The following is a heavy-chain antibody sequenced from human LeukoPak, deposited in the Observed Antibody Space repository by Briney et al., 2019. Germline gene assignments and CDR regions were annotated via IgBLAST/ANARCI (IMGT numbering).Heavy chain of an antibody. J-gene: IGHJ4*02. V-gene: IGHV4-59*01. CDR2: IYYSGST. CDR3: ARFYDSYFDY. D-gene: IGHD3-22*01. Sequence: PSETLFLTCTVSGGSISSYYWSWIRQPPGKGLEWIGYIYYSGSTNYNPSLKSRVTISVDTSKNQFSLKLSSVTAADTAVYYCARFYDSYFDYWGQGTLVTVSS. CDR1: GGSISSYY.